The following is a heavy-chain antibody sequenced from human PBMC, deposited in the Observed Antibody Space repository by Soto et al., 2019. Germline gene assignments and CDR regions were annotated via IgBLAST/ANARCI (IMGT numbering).Heavy chain of an antibody. V-gene: IGHV1-18*01. CDR1: GYTFTGYG. D-gene: IGHD3-10*01. CDR3: ARGRRIVAPPGYYGSGRYYYYYMDV. J-gene: IGHJ6*03. Sequence: ASVKVSCKASGYTFTGYGISWVRQAPGQGLEWMGWISAYNGNTNYAQKLQGRVTMTTDTSTSTAYMELSSLRSEDTAVYYCARGRRIVAPPGYYGSGRYYYYYMDVWGKGTTVTVSS. CDR2: ISAYNGNT.